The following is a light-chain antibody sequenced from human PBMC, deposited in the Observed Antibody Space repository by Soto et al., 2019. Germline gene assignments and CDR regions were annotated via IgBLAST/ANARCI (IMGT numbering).Light chain of an antibody. V-gene: IGLV2-23*01. J-gene: IGLJ1*01. CDR1: SRDVGSSNL. CDR3: CSFARSTTFYV. CDR2: GGD. Sequence: SLLTQPASLSGSPGQSITLSCSGNSRDVGSSNLVPWYHQHPGKAPNPIFFGGDRRPSGVSGRFSGSKSGNTASLTISGFQAEDEADYYCCSFARSTTFYVFGTGTKVTVL.